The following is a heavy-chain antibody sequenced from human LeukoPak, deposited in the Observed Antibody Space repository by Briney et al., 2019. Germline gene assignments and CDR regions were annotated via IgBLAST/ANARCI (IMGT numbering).Heavy chain of an antibody. D-gene: IGHD2-15*01. CDR1: GYTLTELS. CDR3: ATFYCSGGSCLDAFDI. J-gene: IGHJ3*02. Sequence: ASVKVSCKVSGYTLTELSMHWVRQAPGKGLVWMGGFDPEDGETIYAQKFQGRVTMTEDTSTDTAYMELSSLRSEDTAVYYCATFYCSGGSCLDAFDIWGQGTMVTVSS. V-gene: IGHV1-24*01. CDR2: FDPEDGET.